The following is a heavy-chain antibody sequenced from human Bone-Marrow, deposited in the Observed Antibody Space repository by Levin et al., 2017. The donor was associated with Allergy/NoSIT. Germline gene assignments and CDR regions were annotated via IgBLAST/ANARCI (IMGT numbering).Heavy chain of an antibody. D-gene: IGHD6-19*01. CDR1: GFTFSSYW. V-gene: IGHV3-7*01. CDR3: ARSAVAGTGRFDGMDV. J-gene: IGHJ6*02. Sequence: LSLTCAASGFTFSSYWMSWVRQAPGKGLEWVANIKQDGSEKYYVDSVKGRFTISRDNAKNSLYLQMNSLRAEDTAVYYCARSAVAGTGRFDGMDVWGQGTTVTVSS. CDR2: IKQDGSEK.